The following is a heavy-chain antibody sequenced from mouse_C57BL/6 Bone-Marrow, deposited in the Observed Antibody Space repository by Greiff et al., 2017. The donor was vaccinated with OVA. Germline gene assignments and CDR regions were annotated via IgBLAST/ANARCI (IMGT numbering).Heavy chain of an antibody. CDR3: ARALLLRLDY. D-gene: IGHD1-1*01. J-gene: IGHJ2*01. CDR2: ISSGSSTI. V-gene: IGHV5-17*01. CDR1: GFTFSDYG. Sequence: EVKLVESGGGLVKPGGSLKLSCAASGFTFSDYGMHWVRQAPEKGLEWVAYISSGSSTIYYADTVKGRFTISRDNAKNTLFLQMTSLRSEDTAMYYCARALLLRLDYWGQGTTLTVSS.